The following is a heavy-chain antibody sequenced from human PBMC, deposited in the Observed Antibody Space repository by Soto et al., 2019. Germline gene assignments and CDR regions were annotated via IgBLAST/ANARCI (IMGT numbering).Heavy chain of an antibody. CDR3: ARDHDYGDYFDY. V-gene: IGHV3-33*01. CDR1: GFTFSSYG. CDR2: IWYDGSNK. D-gene: IGHD4-17*01. J-gene: IGHJ4*02. Sequence: TGGSLRLSCAASGFTFSSYGMHWVRQAPGKGLEWVAVIWYDGSNKYYADSVKGRFTISRDNSKNTLYLQMNSLRAEDTAVYYCARDHDYGDYFDYRGQGTLVSVSS.